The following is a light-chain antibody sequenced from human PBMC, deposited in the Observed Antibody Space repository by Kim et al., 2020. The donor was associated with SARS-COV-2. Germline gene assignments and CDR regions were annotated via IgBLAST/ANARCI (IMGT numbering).Light chain of an antibody. Sequence: DMQMTQSPSSLSASVGDRVTIICRASQSVSTYVNWYQHKAGKAPKLLIYGSSTLHTGVPSRFSGSESGTDFSLTISSLQPEDFATYYCQESFTTLITFGQGTRLEIK. V-gene: IGKV1-39*01. CDR2: GSS. CDR3: QESFTTLIT. CDR1: QSVSTY. J-gene: IGKJ5*01.